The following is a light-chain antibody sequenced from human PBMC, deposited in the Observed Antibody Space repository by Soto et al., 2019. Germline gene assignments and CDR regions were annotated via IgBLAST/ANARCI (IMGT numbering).Light chain of an antibody. CDR3: MQATQAYT. CDR1: QSRVHSDGNTY. V-gene: IGKV2-24*01. Sequence: DIGLTQTPLSSPVALAQPASISCRSSQSRVHSDGNTYLTWLQQRPGQPPRLIIYMISNRFSGVPDRFSGSGAGTHFTLKISRVEADDVGVYYCMQATQAYTFGQGTKLEIK. J-gene: IGKJ2*01. CDR2: MIS.